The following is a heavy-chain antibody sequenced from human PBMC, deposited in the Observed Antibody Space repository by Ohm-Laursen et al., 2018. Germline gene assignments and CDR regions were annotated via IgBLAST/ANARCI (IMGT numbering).Heavy chain of an antibody. CDR2: MNPNSGNT. CDR3: ARGRKLWFGAFDI. Sequence: VASVKVSCKASGYTFTSYDINWVRQATGQGLEWMGWMNPNSGNTGYAQKFQGRVTMTRNTSISTAYMELSSLRSEDTAVYYCARGRKLWFGAFDIWGQGTMVTVSS. CDR1: GYTFTSYD. V-gene: IGHV1-8*01. D-gene: IGHD3-10*01. J-gene: IGHJ3*02.